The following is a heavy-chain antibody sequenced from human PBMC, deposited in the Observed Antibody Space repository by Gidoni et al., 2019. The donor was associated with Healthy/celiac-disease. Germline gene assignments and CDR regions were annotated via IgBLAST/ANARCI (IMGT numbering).Heavy chain of an antibody. CDR3: ARHCSSTSCYFDSYGMDV. CDR2: IIPIFGTA. J-gene: IGHJ6*02. Sequence: QVQLVQSGAEVKKPGSSVKVSCKASGGTFRSHAISWVRQAPGQGLEWMGGIIPIFGTANYAQKFQGRVTITADESTSTAYMELSSLRSEDTAVYYCARHCSSTSCYFDSYGMDVWGQGTTVTVSS. D-gene: IGHD2-2*01. V-gene: IGHV1-69*01. CDR1: GGTFRSHA.